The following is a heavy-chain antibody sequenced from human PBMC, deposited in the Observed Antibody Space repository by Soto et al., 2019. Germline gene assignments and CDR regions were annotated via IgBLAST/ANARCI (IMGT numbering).Heavy chain of an antibody. CDR3: ARDLIEVVPAAMAYDYYGMDG. CDR2: IKQDGST. J-gene: IGHJ6*02. V-gene: IGHV3-7*01. D-gene: IGHD2-2*01. Sequence: GVSLWLSCGAAEVTFSSYSMNCVSKAPGKGLKRVANIKQDGSTYYADSVKGRYTIYRDNSKNTLYLQMNSLRAEDTAVYYCARDLIEVVPAAMAYDYYGMDGCCQWTTVTVS. CDR1: EVTFSSYS.